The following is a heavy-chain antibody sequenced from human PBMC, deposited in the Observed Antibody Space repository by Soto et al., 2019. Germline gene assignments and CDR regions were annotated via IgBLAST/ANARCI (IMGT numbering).Heavy chain of an antibody. V-gene: IGHV1-18*01. CDR3: ARDPSYYGMDV. Sequence: ASVKVSCKASGYTFTSSGISWVRQAPGQGLEWMGWISTDNGNTNYAQKLQGRVTMTTDTSTSTAYMELRSLRSDDTAVYYCARDPSYYGMDVWGQGTTVTVSS. J-gene: IGHJ6*02. CDR2: ISTDNGNT. CDR1: GYTFTSSG.